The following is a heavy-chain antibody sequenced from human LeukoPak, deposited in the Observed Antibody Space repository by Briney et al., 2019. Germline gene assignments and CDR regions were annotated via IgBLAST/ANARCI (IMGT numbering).Heavy chain of an antibody. CDR2: ISGNGRTT. CDR3: AKEGYSSSWSADFDY. V-gene: IGHV3-23*01. Sequence: GGSLRLSCAASGFTFSSYAMSWVRQAPGKGLEWVSAISGNGRTTYYAESVKGRFTISRDNSKNTLYLQMNSLRAEDTAVYYCAKEGYSSSWSADFDYWGQGTLVTVSS. CDR1: GFTFSSYA. J-gene: IGHJ4*02. D-gene: IGHD6-13*01.